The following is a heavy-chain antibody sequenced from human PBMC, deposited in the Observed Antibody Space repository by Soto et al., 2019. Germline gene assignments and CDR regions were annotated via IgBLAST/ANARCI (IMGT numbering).Heavy chain of an antibody. D-gene: IGHD2-2*01. J-gene: IGHJ3*02. CDR3: AKDRSLRVCGSANCQDAFDI. V-gene: IGHV3-23*01. CDR1: GFTFSNYV. Sequence: EVQLLESGGGLVQPGGSLRLSCAASGFTFSNYVMTWVRQAPGKGLEWVSAIGGAGSDTYYADTVKGRFTISRDKSKNALYLEMKSLRAEDTAVYYCAKDRSLRVCGSANCQDAFDIWGQGTMVTVSS. CDR2: IGGAGSDT.